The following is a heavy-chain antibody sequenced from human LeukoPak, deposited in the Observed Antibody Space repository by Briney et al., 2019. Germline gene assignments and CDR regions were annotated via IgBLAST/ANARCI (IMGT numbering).Heavy chain of an antibody. V-gene: IGHV4-30-4*01. CDR3: ARHVWYGDYYYYGMDV. J-gene: IGHJ6*02. D-gene: IGHD4-17*01. CDR1: GGPINSGDYY. Sequence: PSQTLSLTCTVSGGPINSGDYYWSWIRQSPGKGLEWIGYIYYTGNTDYNPSLKSRVTISVDTSKNQFSLKLSSVTAADTTVYYCARHVWYGDYYYYGMDVWGQGTTVTVSS. CDR2: IYYTGNT.